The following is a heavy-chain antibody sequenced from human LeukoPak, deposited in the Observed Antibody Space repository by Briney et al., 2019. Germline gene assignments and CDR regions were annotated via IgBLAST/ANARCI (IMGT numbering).Heavy chain of an antibody. V-gene: IGHV1-8*01. CDR1: GYTFTSYD. J-gene: IGHJ4*02. CDR3: AREGRKEGFDY. Sequence: ASVTVSCTASGYTFTSYDINWVRQAPGQGLEWMGWMNPNSGNTGYAQKFQGRVTMTRNTSISTAYMELSSLRSEDTAVYYCAREGRKEGFDYWGQGTLVTVSS. CDR2: MNPNSGNT.